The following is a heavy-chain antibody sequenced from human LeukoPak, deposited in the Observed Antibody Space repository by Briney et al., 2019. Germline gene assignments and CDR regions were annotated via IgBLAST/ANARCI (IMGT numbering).Heavy chain of an antibody. D-gene: IGHD4-17*01. V-gene: IGHV3-21*01. Sequence: GGSLRLSCAASGFSFSSYGMNWVRQAPGKGLEWVSSISSRSSSIYYADSVRGRFTISRDDAKNSLYLQMNSLRAEDTAIYYCAREPTVTTSGYWGQGTLVTVSS. CDR2: ISSRSSSI. CDR3: AREPTVTTSGY. J-gene: IGHJ4*02. CDR1: GFSFSSYG.